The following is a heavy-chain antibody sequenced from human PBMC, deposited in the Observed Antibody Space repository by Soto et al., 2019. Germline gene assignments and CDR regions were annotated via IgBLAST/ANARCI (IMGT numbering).Heavy chain of an antibody. D-gene: IGHD3-22*01. V-gene: IGHV3-23*01. CDR2: ISDNGGNT. CDR1: GFTFRSYA. CDR3: AKDFSYDSSGVLDY. Sequence: VQLLESGGALVQPGGSLRLSCEASGFTFRSYAMSWVRQAPGKGLEWVSAISDNGGNTYYPDSVRGRFTISRDNSKNTLCLQMNSVRAEDTAVYYCAKDFSYDSSGVLDYWGQGTLVTVSS. J-gene: IGHJ4*02.